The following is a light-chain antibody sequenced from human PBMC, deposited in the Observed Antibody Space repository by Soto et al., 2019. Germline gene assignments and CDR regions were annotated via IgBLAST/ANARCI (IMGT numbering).Light chain of an antibody. J-gene: IGLJ2*01. V-gene: IGLV2-14*01. CDR3: SSYTSSSTRV. Sequence: QSALTQPASVSGSPGQSITISCTGTSSDVGGYNYVSGYQQHPGKAPKLMIYDVINRPTGVSNRFSGSKSGNTASLTISGIQAEDEADYYCSSYTSSSTRVFGGGTKLTV. CDR1: SSDVGGYNY. CDR2: DVI.